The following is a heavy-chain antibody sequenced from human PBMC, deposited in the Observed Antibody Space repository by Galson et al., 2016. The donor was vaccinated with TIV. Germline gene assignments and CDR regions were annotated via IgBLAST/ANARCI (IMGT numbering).Heavy chain of an antibody. D-gene: IGHD3-3*01. CDR3: ARGASSVFGVIMTLDY. CDR1: GDSVSSHSAA. CDR2: TYYRSKWYN. Sequence: CAISGDSVSSHSAAWNWIRQSPSRGLEWLGRTYYRSKWYNDYAASVKSRITINPDTSKNQFSLQLTSVTPEDAAVYYCARGASSVFGVIMTLDYWGQGTLVTGSS. J-gene: IGHJ4*02. V-gene: IGHV6-1*01.